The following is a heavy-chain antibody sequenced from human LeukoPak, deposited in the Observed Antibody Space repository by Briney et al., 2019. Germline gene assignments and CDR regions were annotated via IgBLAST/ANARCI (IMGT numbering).Heavy chain of an antibody. Sequence: SETLSLTCTVSGGSISSSSYYWGWIRQPPGKGLEWIGSIYYSGSTNYNPSLKSRVTISVDTSKNQFSLKLSSVTAADTAVYYCARGLHYGDYNYFDYWGQGTLVTVSS. CDR2: IYYSGST. D-gene: IGHD4-17*01. J-gene: IGHJ4*02. CDR1: GGSISSSSYY. CDR3: ARGLHYGDYNYFDY. V-gene: IGHV4-39*07.